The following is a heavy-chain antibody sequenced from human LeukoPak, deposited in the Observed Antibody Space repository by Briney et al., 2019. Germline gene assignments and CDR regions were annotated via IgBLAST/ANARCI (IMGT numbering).Heavy chain of an antibody. J-gene: IGHJ4*02. V-gene: IGHV3-48*01. D-gene: IGHD2-15*01. CDR1: GFTFSSCS. CDR3: VRGCSDTCYRFDY. CDR2: ISSSSTTI. Sequence: GGSLRLSCAASGFTFSSCSMNWVRQAPGKGLEWVSYISSSSTTIYYADSVKGRFTISRDNAKNSLYLQMNSLRAEDTAIYYCVRGCSDTCYRFDYWGQGTLVTVSS.